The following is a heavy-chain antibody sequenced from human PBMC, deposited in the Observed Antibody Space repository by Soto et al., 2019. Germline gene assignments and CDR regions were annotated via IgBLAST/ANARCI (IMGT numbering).Heavy chain of an antibody. D-gene: IGHD6-13*01. Sequence: QVQLQESGPGLVKPSQTLSLTCTVSGGSISSGDYYWSWIRQPPGKGLEWIGYIYYSGSTYYNPSLKSRVTISVDTSKNQFSLKLSSVTAADTAVYYCARSPPPHDSSSWTIGLGAFDIWGQGTMVTVSS. CDR2: IYYSGST. J-gene: IGHJ3*02. CDR3: ARSPPPHDSSSWTIGLGAFDI. V-gene: IGHV4-30-4*01. CDR1: GGSISSGDYY.